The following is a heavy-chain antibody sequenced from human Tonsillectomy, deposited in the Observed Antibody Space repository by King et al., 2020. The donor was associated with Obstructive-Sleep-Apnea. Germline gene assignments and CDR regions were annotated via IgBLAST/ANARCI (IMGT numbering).Heavy chain of an antibody. CDR3: AKDMGWYRLPFDY. V-gene: IGHV3-23*04. J-gene: IGHJ4*02. Sequence: VQLVESGGGLVQPGGSLRLSCAASGFTFSTYAMSWVRQAPGKGLEWVSVISGSGGSTYYADSVKGRFTISRDNSKNTLYLQMNSLRAEDTAVYYCAKDMGWYRLPFDYWGQGTLVTVSS. CDR2: ISGSGGST. CDR1: GFTFSTYA. D-gene: IGHD6-19*01.